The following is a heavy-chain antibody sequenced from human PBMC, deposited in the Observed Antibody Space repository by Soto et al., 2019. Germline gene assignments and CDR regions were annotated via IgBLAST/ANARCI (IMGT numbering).Heavy chain of an antibody. Sequence: QVQVQESGPGLVKPSETLSLTCTVSGGSISSYYVSWIRQSAGKGLEWIGRIDTSGTTNYNPSLKSRVTISVDATKSQFSLNLSSVTVADTAVYYCARGPRGYVYYHGMDVW. J-gene: IGHJ6*01. CDR3: ARGPRGYVYYHGMDV. CDR1: GGSISSYY. D-gene: IGHD3-16*01. V-gene: IGHV4-4*07. CDR2: IDTSGTT.